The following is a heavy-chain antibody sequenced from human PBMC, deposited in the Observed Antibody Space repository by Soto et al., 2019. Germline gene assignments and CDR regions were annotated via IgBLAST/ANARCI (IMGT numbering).Heavy chain of an antibody. V-gene: IGHV4-59*01. J-gene: IGHJ5*02. D-gene: IGHD3-22*01. CDR1: GGSMRSYY. Sequence: SETLSLTCTVSGGSMRSYYWSWIRQPPGKGLEWIGYIYYSGSTNYNPSLKSRVTISVDTSKNQFSLKLSSVTAADTAVYYCARLGGYYQSLDPWGPGTLVPVSS. CDR3: ARLGGYYQSLDP. CDR2: IYYSGST.